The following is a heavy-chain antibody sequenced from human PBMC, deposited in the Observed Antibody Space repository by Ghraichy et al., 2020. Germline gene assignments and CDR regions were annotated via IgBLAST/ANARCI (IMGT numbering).Heavy chain of an antibody. CDR3: AGDPGYCSGGRCFNDAFDI. V-gene: IGHV3-21*01. J-gene: IGHJ3*02. D-gene: IGHD2-15*01. CDR1: GFTFGSYS. CDR2: ITSTSSYI. Sequence: GESLNISCAASGFTFGSYSMSWVRQAPGKGLEWVSSITSTSSYIYYADSMKGRFTISRDNAKNSLYLQMNSLRAEDTAVYYCAGDPGYCSGGRCFNDAFDIWGQGTMVTVSS.